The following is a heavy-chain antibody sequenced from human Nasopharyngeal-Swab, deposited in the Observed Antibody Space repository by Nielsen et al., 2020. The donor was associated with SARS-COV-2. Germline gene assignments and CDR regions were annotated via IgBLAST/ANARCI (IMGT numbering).Heavy chain of an antibody. CDR2: IYPGDSNT. J-gene: IGHJ6*02. D-gene: IGHD1-26*01. V-gene: IGHV5-51*01. CDR3: ARPMRPMGHYYFGMDV. Sequence: KVSCKGSGYSFTTYWIGWVRQMPGKGLEWMGIIYPGDSNTRYSPSFQGQVTISVDKYSSTAYLQWSGLKASDTAIYYCARPMRPMGHYYFGMDVWGQGTTVTVSS. CDR1: GYSFTTYW.